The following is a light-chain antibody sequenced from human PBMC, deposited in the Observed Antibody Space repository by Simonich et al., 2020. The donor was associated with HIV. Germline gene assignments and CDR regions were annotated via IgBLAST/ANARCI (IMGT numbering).Light chain of an antibody. CDR3: QQYYTTPRT. Sequence: DIVMTQSPDSLAVSLGERATINSKSTQSVLYSSNNKNYFAWYQQKPGQPPKLLIYWASTRESGVPDRFSGSGSGTDFTLTISSLQAEDVAVYYCQQYYTTPRTFGQGTKVEIK. CDR2: WAS. CDR1: QSVLYSSNNKNY. V-gene: IGKV4-1*01. J-gene: IGKJ1*01.